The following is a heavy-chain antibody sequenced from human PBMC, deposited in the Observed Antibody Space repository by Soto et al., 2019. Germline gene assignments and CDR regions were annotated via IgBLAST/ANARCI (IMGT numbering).Heavy chain of an antibody. CDR3: ARGDGRVGGVLAWGPKVIYSYHGMDV. V-gene: IGHV4-4*02. D-gene: IGHD3-16*02. CDR1: GGSISSDKW. CDR2: INPSGDT. Sequence: TSETLSLTCAVSGGSISSDKWWSWVRQPPGKGLEWIGEINPSGDTNYHPSLKSRVTVSVDTSKKQFFLNLNSVTATDAAVYYYARGDGRVGGVLAWGPKVIYSYHGMDVWGQGTTVTVSS. J-gene: IGHJ6*02.